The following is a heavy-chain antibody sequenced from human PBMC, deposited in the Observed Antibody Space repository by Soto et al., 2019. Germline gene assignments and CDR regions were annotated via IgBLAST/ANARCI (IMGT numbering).Heavy chain of an antibody. CDR2: IYYSGST. V-gene: IGHV4-31*03. J-gene: IGHJ5*02. Sequence: PSETLSLTCTVSGCSISSGGYYWSWIRQHPGKGLEWIGYIYYSGSTYYNPSLKSRVTISVDTSKNQFSLKLSSVTAADTAVYYCARGGPGFGELRWFDPWGQGTLVTVSS. CDR3: ARGGPGFGELRWFDP. CDR1: GCSISSGGYY. D-gene: IGHD3-10*01.